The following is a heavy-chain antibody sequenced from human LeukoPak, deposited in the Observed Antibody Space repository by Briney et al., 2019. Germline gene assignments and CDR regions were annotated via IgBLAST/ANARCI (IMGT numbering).Heavy chain of an antibody. CDR3: ARTRYSSGGAYYYGVDV. CDR1: GDSVSSNNAA. J-gene: IGHJ6*02. CDR2: AYYRSKWFN. D-gene: IGHD6-19*01. V-gene: IGHV6-1*01. Sequence: SQTLSLTCTISGDSVSSNNAAWNWIRQSPSRGLEWLGGAYYRSKWFNDYAVSVKSRITITSDTSKNQFSLQLNSVTPEDTAVYYCARTRYSSGGAYYYGVDVWGQGTTVTVSS.